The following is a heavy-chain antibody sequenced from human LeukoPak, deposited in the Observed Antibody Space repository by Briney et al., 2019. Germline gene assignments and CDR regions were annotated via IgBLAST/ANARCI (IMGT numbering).Heavy chain of an antibody. Sequence: GGSLRLSCAASGFTFDDYAMHWVRQAPGKGLEWVSGISWNSGSIGYADSVKGRFTISRDSAKNSLYLQMNSLRAEDTALYYCAKDTYGSGMTWGQGTLVTVSS. CDR1: GFTFDDYA. J-gene: IGHJ4*02. CDR2: ISWNSGSI. V-gene: IGHV3-9*01. D-gene: IGHD3-10*01. CDR3: AKDTYGSGMT.